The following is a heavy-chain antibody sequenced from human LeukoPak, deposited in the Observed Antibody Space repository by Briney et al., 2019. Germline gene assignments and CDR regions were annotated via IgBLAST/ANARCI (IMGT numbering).Heavy chain of an antibody. CDR1: GYTFTGYY. CDR2: INPNSGGT. Sequence: ASVKVSCKASGYTFTGYYMHWVRQAPGQGLEWMGWINPNSGGTNYAQKFQGRVTMTRDTSISTAYMELSRLRSDDTAVYYCARAGYSSSSSWFDPWGQGTLVTVSS. V-gene: IGHV1-2*02. D-gene: IGHD6-6*01. J-gene: IGHJ5*02. CDR3: ARAGYSSSSSWFDP.